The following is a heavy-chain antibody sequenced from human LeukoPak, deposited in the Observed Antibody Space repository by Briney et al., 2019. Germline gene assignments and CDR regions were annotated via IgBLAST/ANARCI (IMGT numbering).Heavy chain of an antibody. J-gene: IGHJ4*02. V-gene: IGHV3-23*01. CDR2: ISGSGGST. Sequence: GGSLRLSCAASGFTFSSSAMGWVRQAPGKGLEWVSAISGSGGSTYYADSVKGRFTISRDNSKNTLYLLMNSLRAEDTAVYYCAKGFIVGARNADGYWGQGTLVTVSS. CDR3: AKGFIVGARNADGY. CDR1: GFTFSSSA. D-gene: IGHD1-26*01.